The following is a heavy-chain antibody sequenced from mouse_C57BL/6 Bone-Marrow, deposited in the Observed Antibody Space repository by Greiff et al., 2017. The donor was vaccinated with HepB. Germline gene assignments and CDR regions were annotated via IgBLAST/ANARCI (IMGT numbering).Heavy chain of an antibody. CDR2: IWWDDDK. D-gene: IGHD1-1*01. J-gene: IGHJ1*03. Sequence: QVTLKVSGPGIFQPSQTLSLTCSFSGFSLSTFGMGVGWIRQPSGKGLEWLAHIWWDDDKYYNPALKSRLTISKDTSKNQVFLKIANVDTADTATYYCARIPLGGITTVVAKDWYFDVWGTGTTVTVSS. CDR1: GFSLSTFGMG. V-gene: IGHV8-8*01. CDR3: ARIPLGGITTVVAKDWYFDV.